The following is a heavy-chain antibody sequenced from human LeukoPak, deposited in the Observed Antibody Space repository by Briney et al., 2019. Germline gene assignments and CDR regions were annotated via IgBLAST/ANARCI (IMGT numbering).Heavy chain of an antibody. V-gene: IGHV1-69*13. Sequence: SVKVSCKASGGTFSSYAISWVRQAPGQGLEWMGGIIPIFGTANYAQKFQGRVTITADESTSTAYMELSSLRSEDTAVYYCARGGSGYYYYFDYWGQETLVTVSS. D-gene: IGHD3-22*01. CDR3: ARGGSGYYYYFDY. CDR2: IIPIFGTA. CDR1: GGTFSSYA. J-gene: IGHJ4*02.